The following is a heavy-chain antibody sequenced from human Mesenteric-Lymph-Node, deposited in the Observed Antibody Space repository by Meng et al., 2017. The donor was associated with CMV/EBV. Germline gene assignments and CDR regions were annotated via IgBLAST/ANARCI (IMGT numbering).Heavy chain of an antibody. V-gene: IGHV1-46*01. Sequence: ASVKVSCKASGYTFTSNYMHWVRQAPGQGLEWMGIINPRGGSTRYAQKFQGRVTMTRDTSTSTVYMELSSLRSEDTAVYYCARGGQQPNSWYGYWGQGTLVTISS. CDR1: GYTFTSNY. CDR2: INPRGGST. CDR3: ARGGQQPNSWYGY. J-gene: IGHJ4*02. D-gene: IGHD6-13*01.